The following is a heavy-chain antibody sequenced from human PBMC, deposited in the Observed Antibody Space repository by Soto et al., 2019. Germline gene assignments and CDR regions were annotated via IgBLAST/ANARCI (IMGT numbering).Heavy chain of an antibody. CDR1: GGSFSGYY. D-gene: IGHD2-2*01. Sequence: QVQLQQWGAGLLKPSETLSLTCAVYGGSFSGYYWSWIRQPPGKGLEWIGEINHSGSTNYNPSLKSRVTISVDTSKNQLSLKLSSVTAADTAVYYCARIYCSSTSCHPYYFDYWGQGTLVTVSS. CDR3: ARIYCSSTSCHPYYFDY. V-gene: IGHV4-34*01. J-gene: IGHJ4*02. CDR2: INHSGST.